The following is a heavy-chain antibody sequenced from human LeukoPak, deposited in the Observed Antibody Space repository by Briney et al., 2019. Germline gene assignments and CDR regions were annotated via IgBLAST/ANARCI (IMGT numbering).Heavy chain of an antibody. J-gene: IGHJ5*02. Sequence: ASVKVSCKASGYTFTSYGISWVRQAPGQGLEWMGWISAYNGNTNYAQKLQGRVTMTTDTSTSTAYMELRSLRSDDTAVYYCARDSRGIYCSSTSCYKDRNWFDPWGQGTLVIVSS. CDR2: ISAYNGNT. CDR3: ARDSRGIYCSSTSCYKDRNWFDP. V-gene: IGHV1-18*01. D-gene: IGHD2-2*02. CDR1: GYTFTSYG.